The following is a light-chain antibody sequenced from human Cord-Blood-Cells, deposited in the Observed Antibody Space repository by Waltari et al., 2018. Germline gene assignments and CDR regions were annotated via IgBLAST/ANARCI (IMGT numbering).Light chain of an antibody. J-gene: IGLJ1*01. CDR1: SSDVGGYNY. Sequence: QSALTQPPSASGSPGQSVTISCTGTSSDVGGYNYVSWYQQHPGKAPKLMIYEVSKRPAVVPGRFSGSKSGNTASLTVSGLQAEDEADYYCSSYAGSNNYVFGTGTKVTVL. V-gene: IGLV2-8*01. CDR3: SSYAGSNNYV. CDR2: EVS.